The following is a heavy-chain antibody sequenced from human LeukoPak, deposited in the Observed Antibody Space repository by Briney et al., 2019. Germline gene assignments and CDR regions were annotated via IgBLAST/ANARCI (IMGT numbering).Heavy chain of an antibody. D-gene: IGHD6-13*01. CDR1: GCTFDDYA. J-gene: IGHJ4*02. CDR3: AKQSYSSSWYGSYFDY. Sequence: PGGSLRLSCAASGCTFDDYAMHWVRQAPGKGLEWVSGISWNSGSIGYADSVKGRFTISRDNAKNSLYLQMNSLRAEDTALYYCAKQSYSSSWYGSYFDYWGQGTLVTVSS. V-gene: IGHV3-9*01. CDR2: ISWNSGSI.